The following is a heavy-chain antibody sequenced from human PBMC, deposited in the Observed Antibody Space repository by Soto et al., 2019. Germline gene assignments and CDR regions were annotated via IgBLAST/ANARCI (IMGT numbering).Heavy chain of an antibody. V-gene: IGHV5-51*01. Sequence: EVQLVQSGAEVKKPGESLKISCQASGYSLTSYWIGWVRQTPGKGLEWMGIVYPGDSDTRYSPSFRGQVTISVDNSIRTAYMQWSSLKASDTALYYWTRRAGYIDYWGQGTLVTVSS. CDR2: VYPGDSDT. CDR1: GYSLTSYW. D-gene: IGHD6-13*01. CDR3: TRRAGYIDY. J-gene: IGHJ4*02.